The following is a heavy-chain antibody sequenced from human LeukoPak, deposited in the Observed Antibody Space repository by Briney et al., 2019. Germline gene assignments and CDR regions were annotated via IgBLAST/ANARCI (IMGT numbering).Heavy chain of an antibody. CDR2: MNPNSGNT. J-gene: IGHJ5*02. D-gene: IGHD6-6*01. Sequence: GASVKVSCKASGYTLTSYDINWVRQATGQGLEWMGWMNPNSGNTGYAQEFQGRVTMTRNTSISTAYMELSSLRSEDTAVYYSALSIAARPYWFDAWRQGTLVTVSS. CDR1: GYTLTSYD. V-gene: IGHV1-8*01. CDR3: ALSIAARPYWFDA.